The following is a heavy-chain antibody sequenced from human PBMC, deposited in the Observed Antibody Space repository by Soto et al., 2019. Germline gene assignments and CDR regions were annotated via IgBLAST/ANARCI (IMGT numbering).Heavy chain of an antibody. Sequence: SETLSLTCTVSGGSISSGGYYWSWIRQHPGKGLEWIGYIYNSGSTYLSPSLKSRVTISVDTFKNLFSLKLSSVIAADTAVFYCARAVPDYYDSSGYYYFDYWGQGTLVTVSS. CDR2: IYNSGST. CDR3: ARAVPDYYDSSGYYYFDY. CDR1: GGSISSGGYY. V-gene: IGHV4-31*03. D-gene: IGHD3-22*01. J-gene: IGHJ4*02.